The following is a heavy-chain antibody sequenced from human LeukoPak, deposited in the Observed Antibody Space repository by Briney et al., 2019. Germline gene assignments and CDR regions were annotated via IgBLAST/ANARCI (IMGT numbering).Heavy chain of an antibody. CDR2: INTNTGNP. Sequence: ASVKVSCKASGYTFTSNALGWVRQAPGQGLEWMGWINTNTGNPTYAQGFTGRFVFSFDTSDNTAYLQISSLQAEDTAVYYCASFFCTSGLCYYLDYWGQGTLVTVSS. CDR3: ASFFCTSGLCYYLDY. D-gene: IGHD2-8*01. CDR1: GYTFTSNA. V-gene: IGHV7-4-1*02. J-gene: IGHJ4*02.